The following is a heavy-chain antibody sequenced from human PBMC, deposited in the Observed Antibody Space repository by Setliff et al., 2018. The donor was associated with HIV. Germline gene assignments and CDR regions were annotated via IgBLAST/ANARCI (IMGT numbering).Heavy chain of an antibody. CDR1: GYSLSSDYY. D-gene: IGHD3-22*01. CDR2: IYHSGST. Sequence: PSETLSLTCAVSGYSLSSDYYWGWIRQPPGKGLEWIASIYHSGSTYYNPSLKSRVIISVDTSKNQFSLKLSSVTAADTAVYYRARDRLTYYFDYWGQGILVTVSS. J-gene: IGHJ4*02. V-gene: IGHV4-38-2*02. CDR3: ARDRLTYYFDY.